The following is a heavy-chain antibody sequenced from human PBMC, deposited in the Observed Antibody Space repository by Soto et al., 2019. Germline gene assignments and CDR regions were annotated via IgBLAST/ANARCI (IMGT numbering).Heavy chain of an antibody. CDR3: AREASSSGWYAWFDP. J-gene: IGHJ5*02. CDR2: INPNSGGT. CDR1: GYTFTGYY. Sequence: QVQLVQSGAEVKKPGASVKVSCKASGYTFTGYYMHWVRQAPGQGLEWMGWINPNSGGTNYAQKFQGWVTMTRDTSISTAYMELSRLRSDDTAVYNCAREASSSGWYAWFDPWGQGTLVTVSS. D-gene: IGHD6-19*01. V-gene: IGHV1-2*04.